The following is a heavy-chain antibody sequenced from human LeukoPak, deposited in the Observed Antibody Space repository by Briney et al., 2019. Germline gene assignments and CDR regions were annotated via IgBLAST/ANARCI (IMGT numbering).Heavy chain of an antibody. CDR3: ARGDRQAGGSYGN. Sequence: GASVKVSCKASGDTFTSYDINWVRQATGQGLEWMGWMNPNSGNTGYAQKFQGRVTMTRNTSISTAYMELSSLRSEDTAVYYCARGDRQAGGSYGNWGQGTLVTVSS. J-gene: IGHJ4*02. V-gene: IGHV1-8*01. CDR2: MNPNSGNT. D-gene: IGHD1-26*01. CDR1: GDTFTSYD.